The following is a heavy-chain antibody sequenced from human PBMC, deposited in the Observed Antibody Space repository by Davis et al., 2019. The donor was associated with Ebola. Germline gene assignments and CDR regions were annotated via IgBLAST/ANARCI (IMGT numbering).Heavy chain of an antibody. D-gene: IGHD6-19*01. J-gene: IGHJ4*02. CDR1: GFTVSSNY. CDR3: ARDTFGAVAGIFDY. V-gene: IGHV3-53*05. CDR2: LYSGGST. Sequence: GESLKISCAASGFTVSSNYMSWVRQAPGKGLEWVSTLYSGGSTYYADSVKGRFTISRDNSKNTLYLQMNSLRAEETAVYYCARDTFGAVAGIFDYWGQGTLVTVSS.